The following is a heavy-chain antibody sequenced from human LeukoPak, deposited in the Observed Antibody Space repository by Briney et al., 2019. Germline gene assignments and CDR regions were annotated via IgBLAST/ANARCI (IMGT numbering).Heavy chain of an antibody. V-gene: IGHV1-69*10. Sequence: SVKVSCKASGGTFSSYAISWVRQAPGQGLEWMGRVIPLIGIRHYAQKFQGRVTITADKSTSTAYMELSSLRSEDTAMYYCAREIGSGSFFEVGDYSYSYAMDVWGQGTTVTVS. CDR3: AREIGSGSFFEVGDYSYSYAMDV. CDR1: GGTFSSYA. CDR2: VIPLIGIR. J-gene: IGHJ6*02. D-gene: IGHD3-10*01.